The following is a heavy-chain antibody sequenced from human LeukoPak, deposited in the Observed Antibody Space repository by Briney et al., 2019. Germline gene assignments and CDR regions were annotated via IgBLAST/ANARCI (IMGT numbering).Heavy chain of an antibody. V-gene: IGHV1-8*01. J-gene: IGHJ6*03. D-gene: IGHD3-3*01. CDR3: ARGLRYYDFWSGYYSGGYYYYMDV. CDR2: MNPNSGNT. CDR1: GYTFTSYD. Sequence: ASVKVSCKASGYTFTSYDINWVRQATGQGLGWMGWMNPNSGNTGYAQKFQGRVTMTRNTSISTAYMELSSLRSEDTAVYYCARGLRYYDFWSGYYSGGYYYYMDVWGKGTTVTVSS.